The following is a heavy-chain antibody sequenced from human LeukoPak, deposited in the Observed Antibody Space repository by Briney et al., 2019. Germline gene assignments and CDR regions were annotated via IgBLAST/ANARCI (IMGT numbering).Heavy chain of an antibody. CDR3: AKPRGAGGAFDI. CDR1: GFTFSTYS. D-gene: IGHD1-26*01. V-gene: IGHV3-48*01. J-gene: IGHJ3*02. CDR2: ISSSSSTI. Sequence: GGSLRLSCAASGFTFSTYSMNWVRQAPGKGLEWVSYISSSSSTIYYADSVKGRFTISRDNSKNTLYLQMNSLRAEDTAVYYCAKPRGAGGAFDIWGQGTMVTVSS.